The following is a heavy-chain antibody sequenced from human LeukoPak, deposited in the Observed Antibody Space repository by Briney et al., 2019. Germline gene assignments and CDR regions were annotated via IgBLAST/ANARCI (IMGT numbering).Heavy chain of an antibody. V-gene: IGHV3-9*01. J-gene: IGHJ4*02. CDR2: ITWNSGII. Sequence: GRSLRLSCAASGFTFDDYAMHWVRQAPGKGLEWVAHITWNSGIIGYADSVKGRFTISRDNAKNTLYLQMNSLRAEDTAVYYCAKSRSSSSTSCYNYWGQGTLVTVSS. CDR3: AKSRSSSSTSCYNY. D-gene: IGHD2-2*02. CDR1: GFTFDDYA.